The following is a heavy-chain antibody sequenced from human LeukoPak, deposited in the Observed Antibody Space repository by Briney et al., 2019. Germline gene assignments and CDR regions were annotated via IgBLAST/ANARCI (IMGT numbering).Heavy chain of an antibody. Sequence: SETLSLTCAVYGGSFSGYYWSWIRQPPGKGLEWIGEINHSGSTNYNPSLKRRVTISVDPSKNQFSLKLSSVTAADTAFYYCAREAVDSRSPSYYFDYWGQGTLVTVSS. J-gene: IGHJ4*02. CDR2: INHSGST. D-gene: IGHD6-6*01. CDR1: GGSFSGYY. V-gene: IGHV4-34*01. CDR3: AREAVDSRSPSYYFDY.